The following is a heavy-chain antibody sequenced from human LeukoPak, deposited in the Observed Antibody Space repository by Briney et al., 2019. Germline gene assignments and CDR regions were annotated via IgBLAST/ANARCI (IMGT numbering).Heavy chain of an antibody. V-gene: IGHV4-61*02. Sequence: SETLSLTCTVSGGSISSGSYYWSWIRQPAGKGLEWIGRIYTSGSTNYDPSLKSRVTISVDTSKNQFSLKLTSVTAADTAVYYWAREESGARRGFLWGQETRVTVSS. CDR1: GGSISSGSYY. CDR2: IYTSGST. D-gene: IGHD3-3*01. J-gene: IGHJ4*02. CDR3: AREESGARRGFL.